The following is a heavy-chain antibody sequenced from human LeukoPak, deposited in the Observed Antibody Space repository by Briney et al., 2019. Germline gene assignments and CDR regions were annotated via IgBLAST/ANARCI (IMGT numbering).Heavy chain of an antibody. J-gene: IGHJ5*02. CDR1: GFTFSSYA. Sequence: TGGSLRLSCAASGFTFSSYAMSWVRQAPGKGLEWVSAISGSGGSTYYADSVKGRFTISRDNSKNTLYLQMNSLRAEDTAVYYCAKGTYRSGWYRYNWFDPWGQGTLVTVSS. CDR2: ISGSGGST. D-gene: IGHD6-19*01. V-gene: IGHV3-23*01. CDR3: AKGTYRSGWYRYNWFDP.